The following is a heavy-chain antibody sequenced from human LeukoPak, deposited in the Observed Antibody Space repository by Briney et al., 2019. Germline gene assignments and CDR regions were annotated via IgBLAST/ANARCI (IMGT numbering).Heavy chain of an antibody. Sequence: EASVKVSCKASGYTFTGYYMHWVRQAPGQGLEWMGWISAYNGNTNYAQKLQGRVTMTTDTSTSTAYMELRSLRSDDTAVYYCARANPGYSSSWYWVGGDYYYYYMDVWGKGTTVTISS. D-gene: IGHD6-13*01. CDR1: GYTFTGYY. CDR2: ISAYNGNT. J-gene: IGHJ6*03. V-gene: IGHV1-18*04. CDR3: ARANPGYSSSWYWVGGDYYYYYMDV.